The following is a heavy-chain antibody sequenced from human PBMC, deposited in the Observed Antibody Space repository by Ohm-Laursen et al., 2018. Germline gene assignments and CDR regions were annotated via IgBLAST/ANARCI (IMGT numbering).Heavy chain of an antibody. V-gene: IGHV1-18*01. D-gene: IGHD3-3*01. CDR2: ITPFNGNT. CDR1: GYTFTSYG. Sequence: ATVKISCKASGYTFTSYGISWVRQAPGQGLEWMGWITPFNGNTNYAQMVQGRVTMTTDTSTNTAYMELGSLRSEDTAVYYCARGAVGYYDFWSGYYNGWFDPWGQGTLVTVSS. CDR3: ARGAVGYYDFWSGYYNGWFDP. J-gene: IGHJ5*02.